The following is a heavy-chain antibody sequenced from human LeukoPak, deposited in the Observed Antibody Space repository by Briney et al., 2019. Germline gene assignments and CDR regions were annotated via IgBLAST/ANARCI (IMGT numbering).Heavy chain of an antibody. V-gene: IGHV3-48*03. Sequence: PGGSLRLSCAASGFTFSSYEMNWVRQAPGKGLEWVSYISSSGSSIYYADSVEGRFTISRDNAKNSQYLQMNSLRAEDTAVYYCARATVGFDYWGQGTLVTVSS. CDR1: GFTFSSYE. CDR2: ISSSGSSI. D-gene: IGHD3-3*01. J-gene: IGHJ4*02. CDR3: ARATVGFDY.